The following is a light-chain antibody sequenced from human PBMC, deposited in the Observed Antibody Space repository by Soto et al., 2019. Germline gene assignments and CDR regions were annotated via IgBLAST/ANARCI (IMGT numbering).Light chain of an antibody. V-gene: IGLV2-23*01. J-gene: IGLJ1*01. CDR1: SSDVGSYNL. CDR3: CLYVGATTYV. CDR2: EGH. Sequence: QSALTQPASVSGSPGQSSTISCTGTSSDVGSYNLVSWYQQHPGKAPKLMIYEGHKRPSGVPDRFSGSTSVNTASLTISGLQTDDEADYYCCLYVGATTYVFGTGTKLTVL.